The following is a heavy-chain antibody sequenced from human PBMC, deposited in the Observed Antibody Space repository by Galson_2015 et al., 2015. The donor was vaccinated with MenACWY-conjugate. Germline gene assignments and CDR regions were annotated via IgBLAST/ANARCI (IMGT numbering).Heavy chain of an antibody. CDR2: IYYSGST. Sequence: SETLSLTCTVSGGSISSSSYYWGWIRQPPGKGLEWIGSIYYSGSTYYNPSLKSRVTISVDTSKNQFSLKLSSVTAADTAVYYCARTSRYSSSWKPWFGPWGQGTLVTVSS. CDR1: GGSISSSSYY. V-gene: IGHV4-39*01. CDR3: ARTSRYSSSWKPWFGP. D-gene: IGHD6-13*01. J-gene: IGHJ5*02.